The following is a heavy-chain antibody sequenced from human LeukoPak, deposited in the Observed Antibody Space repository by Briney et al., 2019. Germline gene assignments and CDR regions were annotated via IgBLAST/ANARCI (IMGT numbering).Heavy chain of an antibody. CDR3: ARDPGAGSPEDYYYYGMDV. J-gene: IGHJ6*02. CDR1: GGSISSYY. Sequence: PSETLSLTSTVSGGSISSYYWSWIRQPPGKGLEWIGYIYYSGSTNYNPSLKSRVTISVDTSKNQFSLKLSSVTAADTAVYYCARDPGAGSPEDYYYYGMDVWGQGTTVTVSS. V-gene: IGHV4-59*01. CDR2: IYYSGST. D-gene: IGHD3-10*01.